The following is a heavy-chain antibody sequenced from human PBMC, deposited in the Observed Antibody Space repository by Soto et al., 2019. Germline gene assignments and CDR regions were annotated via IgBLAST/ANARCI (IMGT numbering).Heavy chain of an antibody. V-gene: IGHV3-30*18. CDR1: RFTFSNYG. D-gene: IGHD5-18*01. CDR3: AKERDTRSSSCFDS. Sequence: QVQLVESGGGVVQPGRSLRLSCAASRFTFSNYGMQWVRQAPGKGLEWVAVISHDGTVKYYADSGKGRFTISRDNFQNTLDLQMDSLRAEDTAVYYCAKERDTRSSSCFDSWGQGTLVTVSS. J-gene: IGHJ4*02. CDR2: ISHDGTVK.